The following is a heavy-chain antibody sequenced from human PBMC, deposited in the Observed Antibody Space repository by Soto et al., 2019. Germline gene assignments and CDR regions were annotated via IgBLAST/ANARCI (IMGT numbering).Heavy chain of an antibody. CDR1: GFTFSSYG. J-gene: IGHJ4*02. CDR3: AKEEEESIYDY. Sequence: GGSLRLSCAASGFTFSSYGMHWVRQAPGKGLEWVAVISYDGSNKYYADSVKGRFTISRDNSKNTLYLQMNSLRAEDTAVYYCAKEEEESIYDYWGQGTLVTVSS. CDR2: ISYDGSNK. V-gene: IGHV3-30*18.